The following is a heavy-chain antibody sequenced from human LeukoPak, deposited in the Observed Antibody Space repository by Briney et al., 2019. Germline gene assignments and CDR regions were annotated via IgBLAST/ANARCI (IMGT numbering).Heavy chain of an antibody. J-gene: IGHJ5*01. CDR2: IWSDGSHK. V-gene: IGHV3-33*03. Sequence: GGSLRLSCVASGFTFSSFGMHWVRQTPGNGLEWVAVIWSDGSHKYYDDSVKGRFTISRDNSQNTVYLQMNSLRAADTSIYFCAKDANDFGDSYFDSWGQGTLVTVSS. CDR1: GFTFSSFG. D-gene: IGHD4-17*01. CDR3: AKDANDFGDSYFDS.